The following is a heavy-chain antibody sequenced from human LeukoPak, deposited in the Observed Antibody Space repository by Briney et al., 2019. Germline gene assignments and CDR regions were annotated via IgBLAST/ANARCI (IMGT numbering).Heavy chain of an antibody. V-gene: IGHV3-21*01. D-gene: IGHD3-22*01. CDR3: ASTRTGHYDSSGYIDY. Sequence: PGGSLRLSCAASGFTFRNYAMSWVRQAPGKGLEWVSSISSSSSYIYYADSVKGRFTISRDNAKNSLYLQMNSLRAEDTAVYYCASTRTGHYDSSGYIDYWGQGTLVTVSS. CDR2: ISSSSSYI. CDR1: GFTFRNYA. J-gene: IGHJ4*02.